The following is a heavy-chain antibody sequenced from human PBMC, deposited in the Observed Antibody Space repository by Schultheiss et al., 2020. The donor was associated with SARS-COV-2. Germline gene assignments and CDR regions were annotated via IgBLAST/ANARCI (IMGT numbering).Heavy chain of an antibody. CDR3: ARGSYSSGYCFDY. D-gene: IGHD3-22*01. CDR2: INHSGST. V-gene: IGHV4-39*01. J-gene: IGHJ4*02. Sequence: SETLSLTCTVSGGSISSGGYYWSWIRQPPGKGLEWIGEINHSGSTNYNPSLKSRVTISVDTSKNQFSLKLSSVTAADTAVYYCARGSYSSGYCFDYWGQGTLVTVSS. CDR1: GGSISSGGYY.